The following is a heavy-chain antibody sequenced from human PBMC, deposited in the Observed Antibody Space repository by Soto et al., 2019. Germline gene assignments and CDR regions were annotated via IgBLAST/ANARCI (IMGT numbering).Heavy chain of an antibody. D-gene: IGHD3-16*01. V-gene: IGHV4-61*01. CDR2: IYYSGST. CDR3: ARDLWGSSFDY. CDR1: GGSVSSGSYD. J-gene: IGHJ4*02. Sequence: SVTLSLTCTVSGGSVSSGSYDWGWIRQPPGKGLEWIGYIYYSGSTNYNPSLKSRVTISVDTSKNQFSLKLSSVTAADTAVYYCARDLWGSSFDYWGQGTLVTVSS.